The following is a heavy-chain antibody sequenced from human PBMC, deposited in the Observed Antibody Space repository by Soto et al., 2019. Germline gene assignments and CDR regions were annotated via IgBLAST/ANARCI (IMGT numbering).Heavy chain of an antibody. V-gene: IGHV1-2*02. CDR2: INPNSGGT. D-gene: IGHD5-18*01. J-gene: IGHJ4*02. CDR3: ARGVGDTAREDQED. Sequence: VEVSCKASGYTFTGYYMHWVRQAPGQGLEWMGWINPNSGGTNYAQKFQGRVTMTRDTSISTAYMELSRLRSDDTAVYYCARGVGDTAREDQEDWGQGTLVTVSS. CDR1: GYTFTGYY.